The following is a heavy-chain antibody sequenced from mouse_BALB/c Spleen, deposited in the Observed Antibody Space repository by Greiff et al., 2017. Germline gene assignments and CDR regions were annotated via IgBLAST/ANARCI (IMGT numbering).Heavy chain of an antibody. J-gene: IGHJ4*01. CDR2: IWAGGST. CDR3: ARGGVKFVYYYAMDY. CDR1: GFSLTSYG. Sequence: VKLVESGPGLVAPSQSLSITCTVSGFSLTSYGVHWVRQPPGKGLEWLGVIWAGGSTNYNSALMSRLSISKDNSKSQVFLKMNSLQTDDTAMYYCARGGVKFVYYYAMDYWGQGTSVTVSS. V-gene: IGHV2-9*02.